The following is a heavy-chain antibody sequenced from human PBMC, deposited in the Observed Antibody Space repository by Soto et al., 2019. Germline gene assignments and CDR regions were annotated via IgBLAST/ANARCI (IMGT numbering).Heavy chain of an antibody. Sequence: GGSLRLSCVASGFTFNSYPMNWVRQVPGKGLEWVSYISGSSRSMHYADSVRGRFTISRDNAKNSLELLMSSLRVEDTAMYYCARGGQTRYCTGDSCYSLDSWGQGTLVTVSS. CDR2: ISGSSRSM. CDR1: GFTFNSYP. D-gene: IGHD2-15*01. CDR3: ARGGQTRYCTGDSCYSLDS. V-gene: IGHV3-48*01. J-gene: IGHJ4*02.